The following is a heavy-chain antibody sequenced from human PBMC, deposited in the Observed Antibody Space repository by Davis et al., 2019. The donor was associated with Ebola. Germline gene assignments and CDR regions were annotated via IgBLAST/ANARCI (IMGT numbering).Heavy chain of an antibody. CDR3: ARGYYDSSGYPLVY. CDR1: GFAFSSYW. Sequence: GESLKISCAASGFAFSSYWMHWVRQAPGKGLVWVSRINSDGSSTNYADSVKGRITISRDNAKNTLYLQMNSLRAEDTAVYYCARGYYDSSGYPLVYWGQGTLVTVSS. J-gene: IGHJ4*02. CDR2: INSDGSST. V-gene: IGHV3-74*01. D-gene: IGHD3-22*01.